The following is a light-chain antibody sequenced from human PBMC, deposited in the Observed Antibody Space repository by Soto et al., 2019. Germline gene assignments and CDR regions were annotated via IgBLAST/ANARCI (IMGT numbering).Light chain of an antibody. CDR1: TGAVTSGHY. CDR2: DTS. CDR3: FLSDSGTQRV. J-gene: IGLJ1*01. Sequence: QAAVTQVSSVSVSPGGTGTLTCGSSTGAVTSGHYPYWFQQKPGKAPRTLIYDTSNKHSWTPARFSGALLGGTAALTLSGAQPEDEADYYCFLSDSGTQRVCGAGTKVTVL. V-gene: IGLV7-46*01.